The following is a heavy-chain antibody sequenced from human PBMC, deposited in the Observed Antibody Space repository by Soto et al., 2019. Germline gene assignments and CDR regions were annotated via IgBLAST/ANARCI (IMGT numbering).Heavy chain of an antibody. Sequence: GGSLRLSCAASGFTFSSYSMNWVRQAPGKGLEWVSYISSSSSTIYYADSVKGRFTISRDNAKNSLYLQMNSLRAEGTAVYYCASDSPDYGDYGNYYYMDVWGKGTTVTVSS. J-gene: IGHJ6*03. V-gene: IGHV3-48*01. D-gene: IGHD4-17*01. CDR2: ISSSSSTI. CDR3: ASDSPDYGDYGNYYYMDV. CDR1: GFTFSSYS.